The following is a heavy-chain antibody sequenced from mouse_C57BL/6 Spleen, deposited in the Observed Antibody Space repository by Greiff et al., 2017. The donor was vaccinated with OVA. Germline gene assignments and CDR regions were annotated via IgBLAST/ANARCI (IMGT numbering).Heavy chain of an antibody. V-gene: IGHV1-53*01. J-gene: IGHJ1*03. D-gene: IGHD1-1*01. CDR3: ARWITTVVALYFDV. CDR1: GYTFTSYW. CDR2: INPSNGGT. Sequence: QVQLQQPGTELVKPGASVKLSCKASGYTFTSYWMHWVKQRPGQGLEWIGNINPSNGGTNYNEKFKSKATLTVDKSSSTAYMQLSSLTSEDSAVYYCARWITTVVALYFDVWGTGTTVTVSS.